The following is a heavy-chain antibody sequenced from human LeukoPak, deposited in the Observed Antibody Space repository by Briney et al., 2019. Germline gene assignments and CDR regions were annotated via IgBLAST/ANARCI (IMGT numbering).Heavy chain of an antibody. V-gene: IGHV4-34*01. D-gene: IGHD3-22*01. J-gene: IGHJ4*02. CDR1: GGSFSGYY. Sequence: SETLSLTCAVYGGSFSGYYWSWIRQPPGKGLEWIGEINHSGSTNYNPSLKSRVTISVDTSKNQFSLKLSSVTAADTAVYYCARYYYDSSGIYFDYWGQGTLVTVSS. CDR2: INHSGST. CDR3: ARYYYDSSGIYFDY.